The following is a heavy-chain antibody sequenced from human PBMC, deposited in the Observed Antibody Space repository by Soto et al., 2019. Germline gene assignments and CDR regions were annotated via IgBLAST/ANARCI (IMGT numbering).Heavy chain of an antibody. D-gene: IGHD3-10*01. CDR3: ASFRWFGELFSWFDP. Sequence: QVQLQQWGAGLLKPSETLSLTCAVYGGSFSGYYWSWIRQPPGKGLGWIGEINHSGSTNYNPSPQFRVTISVDTSKNQFSLKLSSVTAADTAVYYCASFRWFGELFSWFDPWGQGTLVTVSS. CDR2: INHSGST. CDR1: GGSFSGYY. J-gene: IGHJ5*02. V-gene: IGHV4-34*01.